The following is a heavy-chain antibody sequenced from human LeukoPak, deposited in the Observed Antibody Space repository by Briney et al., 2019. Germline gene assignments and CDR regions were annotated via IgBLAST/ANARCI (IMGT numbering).Heavy chain of an antibody. Sequence: ASVKVSCKASGYTFTTYDINWVRQATGQGLEWMGWMSPNSGYTGYAQKFQGRVTMTRDTSISTAYMDLSSLKSEDTAVYYCVRVVGAIDYWGQGTLVTVSS. V-gene: IGHV1-8*01. CDR2: MSPNSGYT. CDR3: VRVVGAIDY. J-gene: IGHJ4*02. CDR1: GYTFTTYD. D-gene: IGHD1-26*01.